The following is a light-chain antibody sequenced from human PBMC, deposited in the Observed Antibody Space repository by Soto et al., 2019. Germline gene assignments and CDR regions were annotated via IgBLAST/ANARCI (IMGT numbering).Light chain of an antibody. Sequence: QSALTQPASVSGSPGQSITIFCTGTSSDVGNYNLVSWYQHHPGEAPQLIIYGGDKRPSGVSHRFSTSKSGNTASLTISELQAEDEADYYCCSYAGGNTYVFGTGTKVTVL. CDR2: GGD. V-gene: IGLV2-23*01. CDR1: SSDVGNYNL. CDR3: CSYAGGNTYV. J-gene: IGLJ1*01.